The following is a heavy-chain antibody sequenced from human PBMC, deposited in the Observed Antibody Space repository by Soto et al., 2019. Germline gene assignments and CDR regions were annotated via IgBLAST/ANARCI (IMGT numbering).Heavy chain of an antibody. J-gene: IGHJ4*02. V-gene: IGHV1-18*01. D-gene: IGHD6-13*01. Sequence: QVQLVQSGAEVKKPGASVKVSCKASGYTFTSYGINWVRQAPGQGLEWMGWINTYDGNTNHAQKFQGRVTMTTDTSTSTAYMELRSLSSDDTAVYYCVASQQFDYWGQVTLVTVSS. CDR3: VASQQFDY. CDR2: INTYDGNT. CDR1: GYTFTSYG.